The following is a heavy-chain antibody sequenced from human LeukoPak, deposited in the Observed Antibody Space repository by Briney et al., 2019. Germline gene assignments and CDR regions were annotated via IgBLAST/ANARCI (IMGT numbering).Heavy chain of an antibody. V-gene: IGHV4-34*01. Sequence: SETLSLTCAVYGGSFSGYYWSWIRQPPGKGLEWIGEINHSGSTNYNPSLKSRVTISVDTSKNQFSLKLSSVTAADTAVYYCARARRDSGYYNVDYWGQGALVAVSS. J-gene: IGHJ4*02. CDR2: INHSGST. CDR1: GGSFSGYY. CDR3: ARARRDSGYYNVDY. D-gene: IGHD3-3*01.